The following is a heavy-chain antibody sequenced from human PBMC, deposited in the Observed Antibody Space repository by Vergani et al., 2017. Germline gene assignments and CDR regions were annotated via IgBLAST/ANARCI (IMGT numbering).Heavy chain of an antibody. CDR2: IWYDGSKE. J-gene: IGHJ4*02. Sequence: QVQLEESGGGVVQPGRSLRLSCAGSGFTLSSHAMHWVRQAPDKGLEWVAFIWYDGSKEYYADSVKGRFTISRDNSKNTLYLQMNSLRAEDTAVYYCAKDDYRNFVPDYWGQGTLVTVSS. D-gene: IGHD4-11*01. CDR3: AKDDYRNFVPDY. V-gene: IGHV3-33*06. CDR1: GFTLSSHA.